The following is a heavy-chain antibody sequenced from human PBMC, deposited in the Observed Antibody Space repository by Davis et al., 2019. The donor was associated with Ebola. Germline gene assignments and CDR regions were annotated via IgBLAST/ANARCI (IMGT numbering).Heavy chain of an antibody. J-gene: IGHJ6*03. CDR3: ARVEVRGGGCSSTSCYYYYYYMDV. V-gene: IGHV1-2*02. CDR2: INPNSGGT. Sequence: ASVTVSCKASGYTFTSYDINWVRQAPGQGLEWMGWINPNSGGTNYAQKFQGRVTMTRDTSISTAYMELSRLRSDDTAVYYCARVEVRGGGCSSTSCYYYYYYMDVWGKGTTVTVSS. CDR1: GYTFTSYD. D-gene: IGHD2-2*01.